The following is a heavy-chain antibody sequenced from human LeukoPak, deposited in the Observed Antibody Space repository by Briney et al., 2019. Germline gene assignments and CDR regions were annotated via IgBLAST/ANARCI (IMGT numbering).Heavy chain of an antibody. V-gene: IGHV3-15*01. CDR3: TTARGDAFDI. Sequence: GGSLRLSCAASGFTFSNAWMSWVRQAPGKGLEWVGRIKSETDGGTTDYAAPVKGRFTISRDDSRNTLYLQMNSLKTEDTAVYYCTTARGDAFDIWGQGTMVTVSS. D-gene: IGHD3-10*01. J-gene: IGHJ3*02. CDR2: IKSETDGGTT. CDR1: GFTFSNAW.